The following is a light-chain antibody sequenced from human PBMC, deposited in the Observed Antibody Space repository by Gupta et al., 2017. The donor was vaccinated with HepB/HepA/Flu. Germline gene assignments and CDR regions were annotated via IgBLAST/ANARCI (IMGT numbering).Light chain of an antibody. J-gene: IGLJ1*01. CDR3: NSFTSSNTQV. Sequence: QSALTQPASVSGSPGQSITISCTGTSSDVGRYNYVSWYQQHPGKAPKLMIDDVINRPSGVSNRFSGSKSGNTAILTISGLQAEDEADYYCNSFTSSNTQVFGTGTKVTVL. CDR1: SSDVGRYNY. CDR2: DVI. V-gene: IGLV2-14*03.